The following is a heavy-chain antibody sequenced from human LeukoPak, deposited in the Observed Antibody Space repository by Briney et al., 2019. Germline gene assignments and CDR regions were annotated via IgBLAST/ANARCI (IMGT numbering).Heavy chain of an antibody. J-gene: IGHJ4*02. CDR2: FDPEDGEL. D-gene: IGHD3-10*01. V-gene: IGHV1-24*01. CDR1: GYTFSELP. Sequence: ASVKVSCKAPGYTFSELPMHWVRQAPGKGLEWMGGFDPEDGELSYAQKFQGRITMTADTSTDTAHMELNSLRFEDTAVYFCATAYRFGVSGRFDNWGQGTLVTVSS. CDR3: ATAYRFGVSGRFDN.